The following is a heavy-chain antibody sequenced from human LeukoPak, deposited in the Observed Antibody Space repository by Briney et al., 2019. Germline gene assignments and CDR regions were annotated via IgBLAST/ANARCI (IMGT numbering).Heavy chain of an antibody. CDR1: GYTFTSYW. CDR3: ARHTDMRIPDY. D-gene: IGHD3-16*01. V-gene: IGHV5-51*01. J-gene: IGHJ4*02. Sequence: GASLQISCKVSGYTFTSYWIGWVRQLPGKGLEWMGIIYPGDSDTRYSPSFQGQVTISADKSISTAYLQWSSLKASDTAMYYCARHTDMRIPDYWGQGTQVTVSS. CDR2: IYPGDSDT.